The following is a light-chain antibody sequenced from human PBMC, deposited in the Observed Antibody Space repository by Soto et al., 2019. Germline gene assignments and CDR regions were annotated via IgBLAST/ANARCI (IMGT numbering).Light chain of an antibody. V-gene: IGKV1-5*01. J-gene: IGKJ1*01. CDR1: QSISSW. Sequence: DIQMTQSPSTLSASVGDRVTITCRASQSISSWLARYQQKPGKAPKLLIHDASSLESGVPSRFSGSGSGTEFTLTISSLQPDDFATYYCQQYNSYPWTFGQGTKVDIK. CDR2: DAS. CDR3: QQYNSYPWT.